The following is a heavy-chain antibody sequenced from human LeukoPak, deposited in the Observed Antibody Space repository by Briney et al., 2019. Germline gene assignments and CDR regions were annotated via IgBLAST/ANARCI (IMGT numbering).Heavy chain of an antibody. V-gene: IGHV1-46*03. J-gene: IGHJ4*02. CDR3: ASGYYDFWSGYFY. CDR1: GYTFTIYY. Sequence: GASVKLSCNASGYTFTIYYMHWVRHAPAQGREWMGIINPSGGSTSYAQKFQGRVTMTRDTSTSTVYMELSSLRSEDTAVYYCASGYYDFWSGYFYWGQGTLVTVSS. CDR2: INPSGGST. D-gene: IGHD3-3*01.